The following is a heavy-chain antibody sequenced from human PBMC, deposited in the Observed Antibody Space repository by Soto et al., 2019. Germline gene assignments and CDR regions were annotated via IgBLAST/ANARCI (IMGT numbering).Heavy chain of an antibody. CDR3: ARSITRTVSYYYGMDV. CDR1: GGTFSSYA. Sequence: QVQLVQSGAEVKKPGSSVKVSCKASGGTFSSYAISWVRQAPGQGLEWMGGIIPIFGTANYAQKFQGRVTITADESTSTVNMELSSLRSEDTAVYYCARSITRTVSYYYGMDVWGQGTTVTVSS. J-gene: IGHJ6*02. CDR2: IIPIFGTA. V-gene: IGHV1-69*12. D-gene: IGHD1-20*01.